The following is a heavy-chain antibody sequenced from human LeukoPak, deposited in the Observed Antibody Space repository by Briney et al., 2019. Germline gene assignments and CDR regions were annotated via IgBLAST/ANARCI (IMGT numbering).Heavy chain of an antibody. CDR2: IYRGGST. J-gene: IGHJ4*02. D-gene: IGHD3-10*01. CDR1: GFTVTSDC. V-gene: IGHV3-66*01. Sequence: GGSLRLSCAASGFTVTSDCMSWVRQAPGKGLEGISVIYRGGSTYYADSMQGRFTISRDNSNNTLYLQMTSLRSDDTAVYYCNLRGWGSHYEGACVYWGQGTLVTVSS. CDR3: NLRGWGSHYEGACVY.